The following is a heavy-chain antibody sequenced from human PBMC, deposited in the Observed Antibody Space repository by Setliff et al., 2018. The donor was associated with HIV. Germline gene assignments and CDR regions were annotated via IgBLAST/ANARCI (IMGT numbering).Heavy chain of an antibody. CDR3: ARGGRSLAAQTWFDP. CDR2: IYYSGTT. Sequence: SETLSLTCTVSGGSISSGDYYWSWIRQHPGKGLEWIGYIYYSGTTYYNPSLQSRLTISVDTSKNQFSLKLSSVTAADTAVYYCARGGRSLAAQTWFDPWGQGTLVTVSS. V-gene: IGHV4-31*03. CDR1: GGSISSGDYY. J-gene: IGHJ5*02. D-gene: IGHD6-6*01.